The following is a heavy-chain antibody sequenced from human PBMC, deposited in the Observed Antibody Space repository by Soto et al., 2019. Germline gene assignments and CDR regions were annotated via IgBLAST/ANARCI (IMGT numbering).Heavy chain of an antibody. J-gene: IGHJ4*02. CDR2: IRQSGDRS. Sequence: PGGSLRLSCAASGFTFSSYWMHWVRQAPGKGLEWVSSIRQSGDRSSYADSAKGRFTISRDNSKNTLYLQMNGLRLDDTAVYYGVPAVGPRLEIWGQGTLVPVPS. D-gene: IGHD1-1*01. CDR3: VPAVGPRLEI. CDR1: GFTFSSYW. V-gene: IGHV3-23*01.